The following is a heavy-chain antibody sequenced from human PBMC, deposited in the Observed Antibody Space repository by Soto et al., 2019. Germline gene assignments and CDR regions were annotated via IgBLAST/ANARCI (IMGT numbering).Heavy chain of an antibody. V-gene: IGHV4-59*06. CDR2: IHDSGST. Sequence: SETLSLTCTVSGGSISSYYWSWIRQHPGKGLEWIGYIHDSGSTYYNPSLKSRVTISADTSKNQVSLKLSSVTAADTAVYYCSSTSLTTGYYLFDFWGQGTLVTVSS. CDR3: SSTSLTTGYYLFDF. CDR1: GGSISSYY. J-gene: IGHJ4*02. D-gene: IGHD3-9*01.